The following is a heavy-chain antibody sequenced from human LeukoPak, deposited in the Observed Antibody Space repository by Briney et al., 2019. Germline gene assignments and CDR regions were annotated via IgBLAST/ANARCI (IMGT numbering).Heavy chain of an antibody. D-gene: IGHD3-10*02. CDR1: GFTFSGSA. CDR2: ISSSGSTI. CDR3: AELGITMIGGV. V-gene: IGHV3-48*03. J-gene: IGHJ6*04. Sequence: HPGGSLRLSCAASGFTFSGSAMNWVRQAPGKGLEWVSYISSSGSTIYYADSVKGRFTISRDNAKNSLYLQMNSLRAEDTAVYYCAELGITMIGGVWGKGTTVTISS.